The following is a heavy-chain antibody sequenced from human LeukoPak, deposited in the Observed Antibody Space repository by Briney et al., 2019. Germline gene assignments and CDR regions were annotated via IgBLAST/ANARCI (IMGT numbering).Heavy chain of an antibody. Sequence: ASVKVSCKASGYTFTIYAMNWVRQAPGQGLEWMGWINTNTGNPTYAQGFTGRFVFSLDTSVSTAYLQISSLKAEDTAVYYCASGLLYDILTGPFDYWGQGTLVTVSS. CDR3: ASGLLYDILTGPFDY. D-gene: IGHD3-9*01. J-gene: IGHJ4*02. V-gene: IGHV7-4-1*02. CDR1: GYTFTIYA. CDR2: INTNTGNP.